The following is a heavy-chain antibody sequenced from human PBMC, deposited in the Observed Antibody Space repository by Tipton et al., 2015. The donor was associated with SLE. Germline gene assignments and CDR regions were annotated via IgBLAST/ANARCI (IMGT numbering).Heavy chain of an antibody. CDR1: GGSISYFY. J-gene: IGHJ4*02. CDR3: ARARYKGYYFDY. CDR2: IYATGST. V-gene: IGHV4-4*09. Sequence: TLSLTCTVSGGSISYFYWSWIRQPPGKRLEWVGYIYATGSTDYNPSLKSRVTISVDTSKNQFSLKLSSVTAADTAIYYCARARYKGYYFDYWGQGTLVTVSS. D-gene: IGHD3-9*01.